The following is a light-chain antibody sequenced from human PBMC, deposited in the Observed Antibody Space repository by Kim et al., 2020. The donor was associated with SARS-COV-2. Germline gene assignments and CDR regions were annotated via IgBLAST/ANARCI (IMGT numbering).Light chain of an antibody. V-gene: IGLV3-19*01. CDR3: NSRDSSGNLL. CDR1: SLRSYY. Sequence: SSELTQDPAVSVALGQTVRITCQGDSLRSYYASRYQQKPGQAPVLVIYGKNNRPSGIPDRFSGSSSGNTASLTITGAQAEDEADYYCNSRDSSGNLLFGGGTQLTVL. CDR2: GKN. J-gene: IGLJ3*02.